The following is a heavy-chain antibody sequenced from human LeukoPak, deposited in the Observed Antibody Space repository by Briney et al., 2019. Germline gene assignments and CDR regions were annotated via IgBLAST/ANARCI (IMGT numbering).Heavy chain of an antibody. CDR2: ISWTSDTI. V-gene: IGHV3-9*01. D-gene: IGHD5-18*01. J-gene: IGHJ4*02. Sequence: GGTLRLSCAASGFTFSSYGMSWVRQAPGKGLEWVSGISWTSDTIAYADSVKGRFTISRDNAKNSLYLQMNNLRPEDTALYYCAKTPVSDTDMKSYFDFWGQGTLVTVSS. CDR3: AKTPVSDTDMKSYFDF. CDR1: GFTFSSYG.